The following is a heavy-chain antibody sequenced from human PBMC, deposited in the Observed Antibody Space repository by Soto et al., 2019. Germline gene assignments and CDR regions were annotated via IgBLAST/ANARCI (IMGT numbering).Heavy chain of an antibody. CDR2: SSGSGDST. CDR3: AKDSDGAAAGPTRFYGMDV. Sequence: EVQLLESGGGLVQPGGSLRLSCAASGFTFSSYAMSWVRQAPGKGLEWVSVSSGSGDSTYYADSVRGRFTISRDNSKNTLYLQMNSLRAEDTAVYYCAKDSDGAAAGPTRFYGMDVWGQGTKVTVSS. CDR1: GFTFSSYA. D-gene: IGHD6-13*01. V-gene: IGHV3-23*01. J-gene: IGHJ6*02.